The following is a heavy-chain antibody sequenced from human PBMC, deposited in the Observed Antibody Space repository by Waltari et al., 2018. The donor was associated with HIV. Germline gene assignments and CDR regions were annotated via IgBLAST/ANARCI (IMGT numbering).Heavy chain of an antibody. V-gene: IGHV3-23*01. CDR3: AKSQGSGTYYYGMDV. Sequence: EVQLLESGGGLVQPGGSLRLSCAASGFTFSSYAMSWVRQAPGKGLEWVSAMSGSGGSTYYADSVKCRFTISRDNSKNTLYLQMNSLRAEDTAVYYCAKSQGSGTYYYGMDVWGQGTTVTVSS. J-gene: IGHJ6*02. CDR1: GFTFSSYA. D-gene: IGHD3-10*01. CDR2: MSGSGGST.